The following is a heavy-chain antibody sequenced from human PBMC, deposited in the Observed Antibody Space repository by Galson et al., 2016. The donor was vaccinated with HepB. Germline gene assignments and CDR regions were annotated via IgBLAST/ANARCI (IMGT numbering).Heavy chain of an antibody. CDR3: ARRIPHGSSTSCLLDY. Sequence: SETLSLTCAVSGDSISSDNWWSWVRQPPGQGLECIGEIYHSGVTNYNPSLRSRVTISVDKSKNQFSLKLSSVTAADTAVYYCARRIPHGSSTSCLLDYWGQGTRVTVSS. CDR1: GDSISSDNW. J-gene: IGHJ4*02. V-gene: IGHV4-4*02. CDR2: IYHSGVT. D-gene: IGHD2-2*01.